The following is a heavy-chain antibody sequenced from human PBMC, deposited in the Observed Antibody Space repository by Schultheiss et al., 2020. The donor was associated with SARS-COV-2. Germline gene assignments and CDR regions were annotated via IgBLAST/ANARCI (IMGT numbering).Heavy chain of an antibody. D-gene: IGHD3-9*01. CDR2: ISAYNGNT. J-gene: IGHJ6*02. CDR3: ARDGPLLRYFDWFRGYYGMDV. CDR1: GYTFTSYG. Sequence: ASVKVSCKASGYTFTSYGISWVRQAPGQGLEWMGWISAYNGNTNYAQKLQGRVTMTTDTSTSTAYMELRSLRSEDTAVYYCARDGPLLRYFDWFRGYYGMDVWGQGTTVTVSS. V-gene: IGHV1-18*01.